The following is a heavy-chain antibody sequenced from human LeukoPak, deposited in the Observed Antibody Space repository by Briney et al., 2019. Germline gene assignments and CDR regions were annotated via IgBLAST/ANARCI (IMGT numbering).Heavy chain of an antibody. Sequence: SETLSLTCTVSGGSISSYYWSWIRQPLGKGLGRMGHIYYSESTNSTPSLKSRVTISVDTSKNQFSLKLSSVTAADTAVYYCASSITMVRGVIRYYGMDVWGKGTTVTVSS. D-gene: IGHD3-10*01. CDR1: GGSISSYY. J-gene: IGHJ6*04. CDR2: IYYSEST. CDR3: ASSITMVRGVIRYYGMDV. V-gene: IGHV4-59*01.